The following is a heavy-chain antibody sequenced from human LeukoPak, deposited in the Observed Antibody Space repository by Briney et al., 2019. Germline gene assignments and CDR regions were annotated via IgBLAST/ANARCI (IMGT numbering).Heavy chain of an antibody. CDR1: GYTFTSYG. Sequence: GASVSVSCKASGYTFTSYGISWVRQAPGQGVEGMGWISAYNGNTDYAQKLQGRLTMTTDTSTSTAYMELRSLRSDDTAVYYCARMVRGNWFDPWGQGTLVTVSS. J-gene: IGHJ5*02. D-gene: IGHD3-10*01. CDR2: ISAYNGNT. CDR3: ARMVRGNWFDP. V-gene: IGHV1-18*01.